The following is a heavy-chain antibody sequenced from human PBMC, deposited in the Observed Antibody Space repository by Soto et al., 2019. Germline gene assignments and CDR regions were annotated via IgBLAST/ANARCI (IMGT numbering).Heavy chain of an antibody. J-gene: IGHJ6*03. V-gene: IGHV3-33*01. CDR1: EFTFSRHG. Sequence: QVQLVESGGGVVQPGRSLRLSCAASEFTFSRHGMHWVRQAPGKGLQWVGVIWSDGSNEVYADSVKGRFIISRDNSKNILYLQMNSLRAEDTAVYYCARERTFGDNKHNYMDLWGTGITVTVSS. D-gene: IGHD3-10*01. CDR3: ARERTFGDNKHNYMDL. CDR2: IWSDGSNE.